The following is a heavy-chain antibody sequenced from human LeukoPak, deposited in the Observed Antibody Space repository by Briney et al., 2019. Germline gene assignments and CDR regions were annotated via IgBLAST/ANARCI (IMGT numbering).Heavy chain of an antibody. V-gene: IGHV1-69*04. D-gene: IGHD2-15*01. Sequence: ASVKVSCKASGGTFSSYAISWVRQAPGQGLEWMGRIIPILGIANYAQKFQGRVTITADKSTSTAYMELSSLRSEDTAVYYSARRYCSGGSCYSGAFDIWGQGTMVTVSS. CDR1: GGTFSSYA. J-gene: IGHJ3*02. CDR3: ARRYCSGGSCYSGAFDI. CDR2: IIPILGIA.